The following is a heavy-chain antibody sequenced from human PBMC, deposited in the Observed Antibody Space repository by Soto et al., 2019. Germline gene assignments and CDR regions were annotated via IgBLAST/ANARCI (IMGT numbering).Heavy chain of an antibody. V-gene: IGHV4-39*01. CDR1: GDSISNSRFY. CDR2: IYHTGNA. Sequence: SETLSLTCSVSGDSISNSRFYWAWIRQPPGEGLEWIGSIYHTGNAYYNPSLKSRVTIFVDTSKNQFSLKLTSVTAADTALYYCARDYFDSSDYTTNWFDPWGQGRLVTVSS. CDR3: ARDYFDSSDYTTNWFDP. D-gene: IGHD3-22*01. J-gene: IGHJ5*02.